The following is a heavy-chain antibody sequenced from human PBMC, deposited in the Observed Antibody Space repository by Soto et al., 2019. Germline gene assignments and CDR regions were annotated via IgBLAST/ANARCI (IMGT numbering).Heavy chain of an antibody. Sequence: QVQLVQSGAEVKKPGASVKVSCKASGYTFTSYGISWVRQAPGQGLEWMGWISAYNGNTNYAQKLQGRVTMTTDTSTSTAYMELRSLRSDDTAVYYCARDSGSSSWYPYCYYGMDVWGQGTTVTVSS. D-gene: IGHD6-13*01. CDR2: ISAYNGNT. CDR1: GYTFTSYG. J-gene: IGHJ6*02. CDR3: ARDSGSSSWYPYCYYGMDV. V-gene: IGHV1-18*01.